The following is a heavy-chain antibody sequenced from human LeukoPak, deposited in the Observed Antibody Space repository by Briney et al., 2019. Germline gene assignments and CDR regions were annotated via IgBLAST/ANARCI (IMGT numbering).Heavy chain of an antibody. CDR1: GGSISSYY. V-gene: IGHV4-59*01. D-gene: IGHD6-13*01. Sequence: SETLSLTCTVSGGSISSYYWSWIRQPPGEGLEWIGYIYYSGSTNYNPSLKSRVTISVDTSKNQFSLKLSSVTAADTAVYYCARADSSSWFGWGQGTLVTVSS. CDR2: IYYSGST. CDR3: ARADSSSWFG. J-gene: IGHJ4*02.